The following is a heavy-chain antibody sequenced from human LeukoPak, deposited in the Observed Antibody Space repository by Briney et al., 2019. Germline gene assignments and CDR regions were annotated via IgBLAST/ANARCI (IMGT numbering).Heavy chain of an antibody. CDR2: ISGSGGST. Sequence: GGSLRLSCAASGFTFSSYAMSWVRQAPGKGLEWVSAISGSGGSTYYADSVKGRFTISRDNSKNTLYLQMNSLRAEDTAVYYCAKDQGYYVGRTYMDVWGKGTTVTVSS. J-gene: IGHJ6*03. CDR3: AKDQGYYVGRTYMDV. D-gene: IGHD3-10*02. CDR1: GFTFSSYA. V-gene: IGHV3-23*01.